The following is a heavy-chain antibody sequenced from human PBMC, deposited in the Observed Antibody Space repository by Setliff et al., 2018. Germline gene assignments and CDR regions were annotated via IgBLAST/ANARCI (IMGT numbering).Heavy chain of an antibody. Sequence: GASVKVSCKASGYTFNNYGIIWVRQAPGQGPEWMGWISAYSGGTNYAQKFRGRVTMTRDTSISTAYMELSRLRSDDTAVYYCARAHAPYSSHDYWGQGTLVTVSS. V-gene: IGHV1-2*02. J-gene: IGHJ4*02. CDR2: ISAYSGGT. CDR1: GYTFNNYG. D-gene: IGHD6-19*01. CDR3: ARAHAPYSSHDY.